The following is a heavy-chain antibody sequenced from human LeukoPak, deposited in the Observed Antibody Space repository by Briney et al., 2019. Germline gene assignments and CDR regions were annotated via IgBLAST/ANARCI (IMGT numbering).Heavy chain of an antibody. D-gene: IGHD5-18*01. CDR3: AKAHSYGYFYYYGIDV. CDR1: GFTFSSYA. V-gene: IGHV3-23*01. Sequence: PGGSLRLSCAASGFTFSSYAMSWVRQAPGKGLEWVSAISGSGGSTYYADSVKGRFTISRDNSKNTLYLQMNSLRAEDTAVYYCAKAHSYGYFYYYGIDVWGQGTTVTVSS. CDR2: ISGSGGST. J-gene: IGHJ6*02.